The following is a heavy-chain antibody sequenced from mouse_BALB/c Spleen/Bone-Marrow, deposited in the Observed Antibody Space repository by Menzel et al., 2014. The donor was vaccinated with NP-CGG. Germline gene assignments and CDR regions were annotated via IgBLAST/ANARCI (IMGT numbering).Heavy chain of an antibody. CDR3: ARRGYYGNFLFAY. J-gene: IGHJ3*01. CDR1: GYSITSDSA. Sequence: EVKLMESGPGLVKPSQSLSLTCTVTGYSITSDSAWNWIRQFPGNKLEWMVYISYSGITSYNPSLKSRISITRDTSKNQFFLQLNSVTTEDTATYYCARRGYYGNFLFAYWGQGTLVTVSA. CDR2: ISYSGIT. D-gene: IGHD2-1*01. V-gene: IGHV3-2*02.